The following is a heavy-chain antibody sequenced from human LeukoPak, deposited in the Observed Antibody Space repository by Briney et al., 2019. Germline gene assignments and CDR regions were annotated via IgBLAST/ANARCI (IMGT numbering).Heavy chain of an antibody. CDR1: GFTFSSYG. V-gene: IGHV3-30*02. J-gene: IGHJ4*02. CDR2: IRYDGSNK. CDR3: AKDYLNSQYDFWSGYNTPTDY. Sequence: GGSLRLSCAASGFTFSSYGMHWVRQAPGRGLEWVAFIRYDGSNKYYADSVKGRFTISRDNSKNTLYLQMNSLRAEDTAVYYCAKDYLNSQYDFWSGYNTPTDYWGQGTLVTVSS. D-gene: IGHD3-3*01.